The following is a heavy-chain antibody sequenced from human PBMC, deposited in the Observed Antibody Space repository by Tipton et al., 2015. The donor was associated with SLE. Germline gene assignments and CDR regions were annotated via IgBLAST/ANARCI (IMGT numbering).Heavy chain of an antibody. V-gene: IGHV3-23*01. Sequence: SLRLSCAASRFTFSTYGMRWVRQSPEKGLEWVSSISGSDGSTYYADSVKGRFTVSRDNAKNTLFLQMNSLRVEDTAVYSRGRGGLEPVDFWGQGTLVTVSS. CDR3: GRGGLEPVDF. CDR1: RFTFSTYG. D-gene: IGHD1-1*01. CDR2: ISGSDGST. J-gene: IGHJ4*02.